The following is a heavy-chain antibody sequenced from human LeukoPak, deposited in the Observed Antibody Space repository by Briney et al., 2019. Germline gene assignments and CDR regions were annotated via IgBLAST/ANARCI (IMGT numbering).Heavy chain of an antibody. CDR3: ARGGVAAAGRPDNWFDP. Sequence: ASVKVSCKASGGTFTSYYMHWVRQAPGQGLEWMGIINPSGGSTSYAQKFQGRVTMTRDTSTSTVYMELSSLRSEDTAVYYCARGGVAAAGRPDNWFDPWGQGTLVTVSS. CDR2: INPSGGST. J-gene: IGHJ5*02. D-gene: IGHD6-13*01. V-gene: IGHV1-46*01. CDR1: GGTFTSYY.